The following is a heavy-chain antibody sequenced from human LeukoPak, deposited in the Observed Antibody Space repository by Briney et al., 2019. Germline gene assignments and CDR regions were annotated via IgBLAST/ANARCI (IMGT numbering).Heavy chain of an antibody. CDR3: AIYVDTPRYFDY. CDR1: GYSFPNYW. CDR2: IYPGDSDT. D-gene: IGHD5-18*01. V-gene: IGHV5-51*01. J-gene: IGHJ4*02. Sequence: GASLQISCKGSGYSFPNYWIGWVRQMPGKGLEWMGIIYPGDSDTRYSPSFQGQVTISADKSISTAFLQWSSLKASDTAMYYCAIYVDTPRYFDYWGQGTLVTVSS.